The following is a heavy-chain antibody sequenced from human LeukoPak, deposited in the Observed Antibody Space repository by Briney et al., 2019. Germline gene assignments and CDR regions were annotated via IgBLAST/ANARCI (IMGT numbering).Heavy chain of an antibody. CDR3: ARYCSGGSCYPNDDAFDI. J-gene: IGHJ3*02. D-gene: IGHD2-15*01. CDR2: IIPIFGTA. Sequence: ASVKVSCKASGGTFSSYAISWVRQAPGQGLEWMGGIIPIFGTANYAQKFQGRVTITADESTSTPYMELSSLRSEDTAVYYCARYCSGGSCYPNDDAFDIWGQGTMVTVSS. V-gene: IGHV1-69*13. CDR1: GGTFSSYA.